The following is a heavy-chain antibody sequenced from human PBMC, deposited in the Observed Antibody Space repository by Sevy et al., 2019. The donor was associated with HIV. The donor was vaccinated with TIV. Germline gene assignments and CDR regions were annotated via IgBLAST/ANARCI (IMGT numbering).Heavy chain of an antibody. Sequence: GGSLRLSCAASGFTFSYYWMSWVRQAPGKGLEWVANIKQDGSAKYYVDSVKGRFTISRDNAKNSLYLQMNSLRAEDTAVYYCARSQNDSTSYYDSWSGYYIYWWGMDVWGQGTTVTVSS. J-gene: IGHJ6*02. CDR2: IKQDGSAK. V-gene: IGHV3-7*01. CDR1: GFTFSYYW. D-gene: IGHD3-3*01. CDR3: ARSQNDSTSYYDSWSGYYIYWWGMDV.